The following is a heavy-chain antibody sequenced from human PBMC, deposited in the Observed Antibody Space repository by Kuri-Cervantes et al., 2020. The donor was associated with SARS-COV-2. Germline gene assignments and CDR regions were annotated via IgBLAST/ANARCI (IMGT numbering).Heavy chain of an antibody. Sequence: SCAASGFTFSSYSMNWVRQAPGKGLEWIGYIYHSGSTYYNPSLKSRVTISVDRSKNQFSLKLSSVTAADTAVYYCARVDVWGKGTTVTVS. CDR1: GFTFSSYS. CDR2: IYHSGST. J-gene: IGHJ6*03. CDR3: ARVDV. V-gene: IGHV4-30-2*01.